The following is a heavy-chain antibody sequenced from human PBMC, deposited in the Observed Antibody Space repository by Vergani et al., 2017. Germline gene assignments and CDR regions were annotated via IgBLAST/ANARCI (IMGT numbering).Heavy chain of an antibody. CDR3: AKDPRESYGDYPLTHFDY. Sequence: QVQLVESGGGVVQPGRSLRLSCAASGFTFSSYGMHWVRQAPGKGLEWVAVISYDGSNKYYADSVKGRFTISRDNSKNTLYLQMNSLRAEDTAVYYCAKDPRESYGDYPLTHFDYWGQGTLVTVSS. J-gene: IGHJ4*02. D-gene: IGHD4-17*01. CDR1: GFTFSSYG. V-gene: IGHV3-30*18. CDR2: ISYDGSNK.